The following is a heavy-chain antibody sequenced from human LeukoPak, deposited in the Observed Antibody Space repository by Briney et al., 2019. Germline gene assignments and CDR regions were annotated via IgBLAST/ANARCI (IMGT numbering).Heavy chain of an antibody. CDR2: ISGSGGST. V-gene: IGHV3-23*01. CDR3: AKTGSRPLGGGYFDY. J-gene: IGHJ4*02. Sequence: GGSLRLSCAASGFTFSSYGMSWVRQAPGKGLEWVSAISGSGGSTYYADSVKGRFTISRDNSKNTLYLQMNSLRAEDTAVYYCAKTGSRPLGGGYFDYWGQGTLVTVSS. CDR1: GFTFSSYG. D-gene: IGHD2-2*01.